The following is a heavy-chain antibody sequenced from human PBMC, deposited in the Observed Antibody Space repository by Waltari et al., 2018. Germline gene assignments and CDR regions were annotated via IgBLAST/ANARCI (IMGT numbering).Heavy chain of an antibody. CDR3: ASDTGALWMDV. CDR2: INPSGGST. D-gene: IGHD2-21*01. V-gene: IGHV1-46*01. J-gene: IGHJ6*02. Sequence: QVQLVQSGAEVKKPGASVKLSCKTSEDTFTSSYVHWVRQAPGQGLEWMGIINPSGGSTIYAQKFQGRVTMTRDTSTSTVYMELSSLRSEDTAVYYCASDTGALWMDVWGQGTTVTVSS. CDR1: EDTFTSSY.